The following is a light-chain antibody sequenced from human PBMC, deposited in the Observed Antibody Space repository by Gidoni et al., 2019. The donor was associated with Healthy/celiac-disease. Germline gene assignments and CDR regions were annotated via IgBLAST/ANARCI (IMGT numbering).Light chain of an antibody. CDR2: NAS. CDR3: QQRSPWQGLT. V-gene: IGKV3-11*01. CDR1: QSVSSY. Sequence: ESVLTQSPATLSLSPGERATLSCRASQSVSSYLAWYQQKPGQAPRLLIYNASNRATGIPARFSGSVSGSGTDFTLTISSVEPEDFAVYYCQQRSPWQGLTFGGGTKVEI. J-gene: IGKJ4*01.